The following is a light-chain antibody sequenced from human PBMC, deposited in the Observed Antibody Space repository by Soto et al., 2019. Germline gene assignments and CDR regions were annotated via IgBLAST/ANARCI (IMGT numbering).Light chain of an antibody. V-gene: IGLV2-14*01. CDR2: DVS. CDR3: CSYTSSSTYV. J-gene: IGLJ1*01. Sequence: QSALTQPASVSGSPGQSITISCTGTSSDVGGYKFVSWYQHHPGRAPKVIISDVSHRPSGVSNRFSGSKSGNTASLTISGLQAEDEADYYCCSYTSSSTYVFGTGTQLTVL. CDR1: SSDVGGYKF.